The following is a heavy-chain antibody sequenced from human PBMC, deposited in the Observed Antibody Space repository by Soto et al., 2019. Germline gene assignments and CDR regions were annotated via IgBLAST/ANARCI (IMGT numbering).Heavy chain of an antibody. D-gene: IGHD1-1*01. J-gene: IGHJ3*02. Sequence: EVQLLESGGGLVQPGGSLRLSCAASGFVFSSYAMSWVRQAPGKGLEWVSAISGSGTTAYYADSVKGPFIFSRGNTKNTMYLQMNSLRAEDTAVSFCAKTTDGWFSAFEIWGQGTVVTVSS. V-gene: IGHV3-23*01. CDR3: AKTTDGWFSAFEI. CDR1: GFVFSSYA. CDR2: ISGSGTTA.